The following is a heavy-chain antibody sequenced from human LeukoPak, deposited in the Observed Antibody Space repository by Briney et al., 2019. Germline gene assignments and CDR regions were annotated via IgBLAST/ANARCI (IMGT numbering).Heavy chain of an antibody. CDR1: GFTFSSYA. CDR3: AKGKDCSSTSCPGDY. V-gene: IGHV3-23*01. J-gene: IGHJ4*02. Sequence: PGGCLRLSCAASGFTFSSYAMSWVRQAPGKGLEWVSAISGSGGSTYYADSVKGRFTISRDNSKNTLYLQMNSLRAEDTAVYYCAKGKDCSSTSCPGDYWGQGTLVTVSS. CDR2: ISGSGGST. D-gene: IGHD2-2*01.